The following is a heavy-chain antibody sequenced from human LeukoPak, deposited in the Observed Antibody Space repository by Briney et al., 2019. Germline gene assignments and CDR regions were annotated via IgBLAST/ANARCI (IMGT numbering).Heavy chain of an antibody. J-gene: IGHJ6*03. CDR1: GYTFTGYY. CDR2: INPNSGGT. CDR3: ARGVTARGFYYYMDI. V-gene: IGHV1-2*02. Sequence: ASVKVSCKASGYTFTGYYMHWVRQAPGQGLEWMGWINPNSGGTNYAQKFQGRVTMTRDTSISTAYMNLSRLRSDDTALYYCARGVTARGFYYYMDIWGKGTTVTISS. D-gene: IGHD2-21*02.